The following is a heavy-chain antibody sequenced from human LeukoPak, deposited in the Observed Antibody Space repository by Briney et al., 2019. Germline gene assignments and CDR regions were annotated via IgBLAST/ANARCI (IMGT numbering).Heavy chain of an antibody. D-gene: IGHD2-15*01. CDR3: AAGYCSGGSCYRDFDY. CDR1: GFTFTHPP. Sequence: SVKVPCKASGFTFTHPPVQRERHARRQRLEMNESIVVGSGNTNYAQKFQERVTITRDMSTSTAYMELSRLRSEDTAVYYCAAGYCSGGSCYRDFDYWGQGTLVTVSS. V-gene: IGHV1-58*01. CDR2: IVVGSGNT. J-gene: IGHJ4*02.